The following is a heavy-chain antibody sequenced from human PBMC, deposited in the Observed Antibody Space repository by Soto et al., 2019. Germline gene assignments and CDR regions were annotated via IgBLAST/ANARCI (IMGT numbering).Heavy chain of an antibody. CDR1: GGTFSSYA. CDR2: IIPIFGTA. D-gene: IGHD3-22*01. Sequence: SLKVCCKASGGTFSSYAISWVRQAPGQGLEWMGGIIPIFGTANYAQKFQGRVTITADESTSTAYMELSSLRSEDTAVYYCARGVYYYDSSGYYYYYGLDGWG. CDR3: ARGVYYYDSSGYYYYYGLDG. J-gene: IGHJ6*02. V-gene: IGHV1-69*13.